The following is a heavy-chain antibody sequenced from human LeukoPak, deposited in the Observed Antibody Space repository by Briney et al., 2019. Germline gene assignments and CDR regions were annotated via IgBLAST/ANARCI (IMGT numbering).Heavy chain of an antibody. CDR2: ISYDGSNK. J-gene: IGHJ4*02. CDR3: VHGWASYGSGSSEFFDY. D-gene: IGHD3-10*01. V-gene: IGHV3-30*03. CDR1: GFTFSSYG. Sequence: GGSLRLSCAASGFTFSSYGMHWVRQAPGKGLEWVAVISYDGSNKYYADSVKGRFTISRDNSKNTLYLQMNSLRVEDTAVYYCVHGWASYGSGSSEFFDYWGQGSLVTVSS.